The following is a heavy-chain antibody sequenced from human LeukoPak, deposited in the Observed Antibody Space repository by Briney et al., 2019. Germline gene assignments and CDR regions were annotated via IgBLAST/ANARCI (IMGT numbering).Heavy chain of an antibody. CDR1: GFTFSSYW. CDR2: INQDGSEK. J-gene: IGHJ4*02. CDR3: ARDFSLTRLERPFDS. Sequence: PGGSLRLSCAASGFTFSSYWMHWVRQAPGKGLEWVANINQDGSEKYYVDSVKGRFTISRDNAKNSLYLQMNSLRAEDTAVYYCARDFSLTRLERPFDSWGQGTLVTVSS. V-gene: IGHV3-7*01. D-gene: IGHD1-1*01.